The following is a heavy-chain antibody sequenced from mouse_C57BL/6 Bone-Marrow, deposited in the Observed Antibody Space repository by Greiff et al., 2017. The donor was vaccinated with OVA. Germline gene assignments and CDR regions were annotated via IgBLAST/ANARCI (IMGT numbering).Heavy chain of an antibody. D-gene: IGHD3-1*01. V-gene: IGHV1-64*01. CDR3: ARPDPLIGDFDY. Sequence: VQLQQSGAELVKPGASVKLSCKASGYTFTSYWMHWVKQRPGQGLEWIGMIHPNSGSTNYNEKFKSKATLTVDKSSSTAYMQLSSLTSEDSAVYYCARPDPLIGDFDYWGQGTTLTVSS. CDR2: IHPNSGST. CDR1: GYTFTSYW. J-gene: IGHJ2*01.